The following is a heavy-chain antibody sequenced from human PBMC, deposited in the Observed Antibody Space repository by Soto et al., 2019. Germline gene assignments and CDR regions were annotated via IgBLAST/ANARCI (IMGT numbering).Heavy chain of an antibody. CDR1: GGSISSSSYY. V-gene: IGHV4-39*01. J-gene: IGHJ4*02. CDR3: ASPRGYSSSWYYFDY. D-gene: IGHD6-13*01. Sequence: SETLSLTCTVSGGSISSSSYYWGWIRQPPGKGLEWIGSIYYSGSTYYNPSLKSRVTISVDTSKNQFSLKLSSVTAADTAVYYCASPRGYSSSWYYFDYWGQGTLVTVSS. CDR2: IYYSGST.